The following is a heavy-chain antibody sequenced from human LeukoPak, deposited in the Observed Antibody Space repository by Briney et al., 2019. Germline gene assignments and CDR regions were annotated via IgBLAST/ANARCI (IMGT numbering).Heavy chain of an antibody. CDR1: GFTFSSYW. Sequence: GGSRRLSCAASGFTFSSYWMSWVRQAPGKGLEWVANIMQDGREQYYVDSVKGRFAISRDNAKNSLYLQMNSLRAEDTAVYYCARYGNGAWLAHYSFDIWGQGTMVTVSS. J-gene: IGHJ3*02. D-gene: IGHD6-19*01. V-gene: IGHV3-7*01. CDR2: IMQDGREQ. CDR3: ARYGNGAWLAHYSFDI.